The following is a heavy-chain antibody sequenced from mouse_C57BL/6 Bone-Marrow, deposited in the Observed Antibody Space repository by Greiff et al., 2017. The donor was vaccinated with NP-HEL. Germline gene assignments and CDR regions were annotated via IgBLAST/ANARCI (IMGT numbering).Heavy chain of an antibody. Sequence: EVMLVESGGGLVKPGGSLKLSCAASGFTFSSYAMSWVRQTPEKRLEWVATISDGGSYTYYPDNVKGRFPISRDNAKNNLYLQMSHLKSEDTAMYYCARDYYYGSSPYYFDDWGQGTTLTVSS. D-gene: IGHD1-1*01. CDR1: GFTFSSYA. CDR3: ARDYYYGSSPYYFDD. V-gene: IGHV5-4*01. J-gene: IGHJ2*01. CDR2: ISDGGSYT.